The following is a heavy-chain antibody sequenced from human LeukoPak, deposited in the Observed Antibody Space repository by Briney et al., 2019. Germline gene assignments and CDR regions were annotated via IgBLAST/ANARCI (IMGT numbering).Heavy chain of an antibody. CDR2: INGNADST. CDR1: GFTFSTSA. J-gene: IGHJ4*02. Sequence: PGGSLRLSCAASGFTFSTSAMSWVRQAPGKGLEWVSAINGNADSTYYADSVKGRLTISRDNSKNTLYLQMNSLRAEDTAVYYCARYKAHMNSMVRGVITPYWGQGTLVTVSS. D-gene: IGHD3-10*01. CDR3: ARYKAHMNSMVRGVITPY. V-gene: IGHV3-23*01.